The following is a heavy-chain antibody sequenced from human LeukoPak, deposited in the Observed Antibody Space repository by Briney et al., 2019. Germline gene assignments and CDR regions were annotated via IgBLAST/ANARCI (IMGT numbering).Heavy chain of an antibody. D-gene: IGHD2-2*01. CDR2: INGDGDYT. CDR1: GLTFSSYW. Sequence: LAGGSLRLSCAASGLTFSSYWMPWVRQAPGKGLMWLSRINGDGDYTTSADSVKGRLTISRDNAKNTLYLQMDGLRAEDTAIYYCAKDPRGHNQLLSDTFDLWGQGTMVTVSS. CDR3: AKDPRGHNQLLSDTFDL. V-gene: IGHV3-74*03. J-gene: IGHJ3*01.